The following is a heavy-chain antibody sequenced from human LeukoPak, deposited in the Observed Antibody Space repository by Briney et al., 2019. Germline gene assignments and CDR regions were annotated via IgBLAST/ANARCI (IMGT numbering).Heavy chain of an antibody. D-gene: IGHD1-26*01. CDR3: ARSSSHYYYYYYGMDV. Sequence: PGGSLRLSCAASGFTFSSYGMHWVRQAPGKGLEWVAVIWYDGSNKYYADSVKGRFTISRDNSKNTLYLQMNSLRAEDTAVYYCARSSSHYYYYYYGMDVWGQGTTVTVSS. J-gene: IGHJ6*02. CDR2: IWYDGSNK. CDR1: GFTFSSYG. V-gene: IGHV3-33*01.